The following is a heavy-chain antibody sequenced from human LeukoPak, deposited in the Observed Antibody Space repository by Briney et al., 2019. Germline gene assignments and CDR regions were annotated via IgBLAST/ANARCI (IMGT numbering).Heavy chain of an antibody. V-gene: IGHV3-43*01. Sequence: PGGSLRLSCVASGFIFDDYTMHWVRQAPGKGLQWVSLINWDGGSTYYDASVKGRFTVSRDNSKNSLYLQMNSLRTEDTAFYYCATGGEDSPMNFYHWGQGTLVTVSS. J-gene: IGHJ4*02. CDR1: GFIFDDYT. CDR3: ATGGEDSPMNFYH. CDR2: INWDGGST. D-gene: IGHD5-18*01.